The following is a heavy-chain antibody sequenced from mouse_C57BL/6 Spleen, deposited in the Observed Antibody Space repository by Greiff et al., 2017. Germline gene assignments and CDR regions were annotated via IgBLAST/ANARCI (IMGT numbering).Heavy chain of an antibody. Sequence: QVQLKESGPGILQPSQTLSLTCSFSGFSLSTFGMGVGWIRQPSGKGLEWLAHIWWDDDKYYNPALKSRLTISKDTSKNQVFLKIANVDTADTATYYCARMRAYGNYEYFDVWGTGTTVTVSS. D-gene: IGHD2-1*01. CDR3: ARMRAYGNYEYFDV. CDR1: GFSLSTFGMG. V-gene: IGHV8-8*01. CDR2: IWWDDDK. J-gene: IGHJ1*03.